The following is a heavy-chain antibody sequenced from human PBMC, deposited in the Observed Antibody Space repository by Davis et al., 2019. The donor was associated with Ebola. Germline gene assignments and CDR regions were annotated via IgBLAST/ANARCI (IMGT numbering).Heavy chain of an antibody. J-gene: IGHJ3*02. D-gene: IGHD4/OR15-4a*01. V-gene: IGHV3-48*03. CDR2: ISPNGDTK. Sequence: GESLKISCTASGFTFSSYEMMWVRQAPGKGLEWISYISPNGDTKYYADSVKGRFTISRDNAKKSMFLEMKSLRVEDTGVYYCAGVSGDYGGVDAFDMWGQGTLVTVSS. CDR1: GFTFSSYE. CDR3: AGVSGDYGGVDAFDM.